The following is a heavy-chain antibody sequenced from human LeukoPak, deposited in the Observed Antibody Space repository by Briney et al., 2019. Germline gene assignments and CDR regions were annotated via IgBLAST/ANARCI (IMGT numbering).Heavy chain of an antibody. Sequence: GGSLRLSCAASGFTVSSNYMSWVRQAPGKGLEWVPVIYSGGSTYYADSVKGRFTISRDNSKNTLYLQMNSLRAEDTAVYYCARDQKNYGSGSYYEYYYYMDVWGKGTTVTVSS. CDR3: ARDQKNYGSGSYYEYYYYMDV. V-gene: IGHV3-66*02. J-gene: IGHJ6*03. CDR1: GFTVSSNY. CDR2: IYSGGST. D-gene: IGHD3-10*01.